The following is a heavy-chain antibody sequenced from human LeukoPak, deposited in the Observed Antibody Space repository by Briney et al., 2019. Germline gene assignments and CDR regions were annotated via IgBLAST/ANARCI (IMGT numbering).Heavy chain of an antibody. CDR3: SREYYDNSGYRFDY. CDR2: INSDATST. Sequence: AGGSLRLSCAASGFTFSNYWMYWVRQPPGTGLVLVSRINSDATSTSYADSVKGRFTISRDNAKNTLYLQINSLRAEDTAVYYCSREYYDNSGYRFDYWGQGTLVTVSS. CDR1: GFTFSNYW. J-gene: IGHJ4*02. D-gene: IGHD3-22*01. V-gene: IGHV3-74*01.